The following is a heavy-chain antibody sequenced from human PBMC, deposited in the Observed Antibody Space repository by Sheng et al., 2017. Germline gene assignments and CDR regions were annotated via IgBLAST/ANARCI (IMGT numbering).Heavy chain of an antibody. CDR3: AREGDYSNFDY. J-gene: IGHJ4*02. Sequence: EVQLVESGGGLIQPGWSLRLSCAASGFTVSSNYMIWVRQAPGKGLEWVSVIYSGGSTYYADSVKGRFTISRDNSKNTLYLQMNSLRAEDTAVYYCAREGDYSNFDYWGQGTLVTVSS. V-gene: IGHV3-53*01. CDR2: IYSGGST. CDR1: GFTVSSNY. D-gene: IGHD4-17*01.